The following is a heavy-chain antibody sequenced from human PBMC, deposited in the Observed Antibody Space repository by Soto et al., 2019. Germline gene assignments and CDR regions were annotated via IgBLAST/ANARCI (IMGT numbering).Heavy chain of an antibody. CDR2: IWSDGTKK. D-gene: IGHD6-13*01. J-gene: IGHJ4*02. CDR3: ARDWWEEPAGKETVSQFDY. CDR1: GFAFSNYG. Sequence: QVHLVESGVGVVQPGRSLTLSCTASGFAFSNYGIHWVRQAPGRGLEWVAVIWSDGTKKFYAGSVRGRFTISRDSSKNTIYLQMNSLRAEDTAVYYCARDWWEEPAGKETVSQFDYWGQGTLVTVSS. V-gene: IGHV3-33*01.